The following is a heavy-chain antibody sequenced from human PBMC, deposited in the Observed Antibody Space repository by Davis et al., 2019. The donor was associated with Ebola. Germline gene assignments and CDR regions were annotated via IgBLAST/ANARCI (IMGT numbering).Heavy chain of an antibody. CDR2: INPNSGGT. CDR1: GYTFTGYY. Sequence: ASVKVSCKASGYTFTGYYMHWVRQAPGQGLEWMGWINPNSGGTNYAQKFQGRVTMTRDTSISTAYMELSRLRSDDTAVYYCARVVYEANWFDPWGQGTLVTVSS. J-gene: IGHJ5*02. D-gene: IGHD3-3*01. V-gene: IGHV1-2*02. CDR3: ARVVYEANWFDP.